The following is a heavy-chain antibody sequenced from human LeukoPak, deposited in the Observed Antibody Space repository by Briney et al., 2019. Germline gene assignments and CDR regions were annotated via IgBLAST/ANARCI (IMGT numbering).Heavy chain of an antibody. Sequence: HPGGSLRLSCAASGFTFSSYAMSWVRQAPGKGLEWVSAISGSGGSTYYADSVKGRFTISRDNSKNTLYLQMNSLRAEDTAVYYCAKDPGGSGIWFSGAHYFDYWGQGTLVTVSS. CDR3: AKDPGGSGIWFSGAHYFDY. D-gene: IGHD3-10*01. V-gene: IGHV3-23*01. CDR1: GFTFSSYA. J-gene: IGHJ4*02. CDR2: ISGSGGST.